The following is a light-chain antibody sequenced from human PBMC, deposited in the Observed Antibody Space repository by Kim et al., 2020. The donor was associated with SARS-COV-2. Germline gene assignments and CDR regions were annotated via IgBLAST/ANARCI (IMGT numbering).Light chain of an antibody. V-gene: IGKV3-11*01. CDR3: QQRSNCPIP. J-gene: IGKJ5*01. Sequence: FSPSERATHSCRASQSVSSCLAWNKQEPRQAPRLLICEASNKATGITARFSRSGSRTDFTLTISSLEPEDFAVYYCQQRSNCPIPFGQGTRLEIK. CDR2: EAS. CDR1: QSVSSC.